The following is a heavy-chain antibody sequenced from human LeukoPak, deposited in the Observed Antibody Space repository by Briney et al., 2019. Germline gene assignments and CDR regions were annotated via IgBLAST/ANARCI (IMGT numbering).Heavy chain of an antibody. V-gene: IGHV1-18*01. J-gene: IGHJ4*02. CDR2: ISAYNGNT. CDR1: GYTFTSYG. D-gene: IGHD3-10*01. Sequence: ASVKVSCKASGYTFTSYGISWVRQAPGQGLEWMGWISAYNGNTNYAQKLQGRVTMTTDTSTSTAYKELRSLRSDDTAVYYCARDPGVLWFGELVFDYWGQGTLVTVSS. CDR3: ARDPGVLWFGELVFDY.